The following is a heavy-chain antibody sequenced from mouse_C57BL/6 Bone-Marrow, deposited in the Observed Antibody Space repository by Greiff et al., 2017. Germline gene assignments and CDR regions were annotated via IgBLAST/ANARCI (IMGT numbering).Heavy chain of an antibody. CDR3: TTSDYAWFAY. V-gene: IGHV14-4*01. J-gene: IGHJ3*01. D-gene: IGHD2-4*01. CDR2: IDPENGDT. Sequence: EVHLVESGAELVRPGASVKLSCTASGFNIKDDYMHWVKQRPEQGLEWIGWIDPENGDTEYASKFQGKATITADTSSNTAYLQLSSLTSEDTAVYYCTTSDYAWFAYWGQGTLVTVSA. CDR1: GFNIKDDY.